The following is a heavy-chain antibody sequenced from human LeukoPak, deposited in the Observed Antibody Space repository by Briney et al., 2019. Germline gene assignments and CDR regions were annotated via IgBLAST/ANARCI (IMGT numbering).Heavy chain of an antibody. CDR2: LYYSGSN. D-gene: IGHD1-26*01. CDR3: ARSSSKPSGGAFDL. CDR1: GDSINTYY. Sequence: KPPETLSLTCTVSGDSINTYYWSWIRQPPGKGLQWIAYLYYSGSNNFNPSLTSRLTISVDPSKNQFSLKLSSVTAADTAVYYCARSSSKPSGGAFDLWGQGTMVTVAS. J-gene: IGHJ3*01. V-gene: IGHV4-59*08.